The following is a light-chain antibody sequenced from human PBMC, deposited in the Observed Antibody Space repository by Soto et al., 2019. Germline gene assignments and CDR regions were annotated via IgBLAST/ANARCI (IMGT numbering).Light chain of an antibody. CDR3: QEYHTLPIT. Sequence: DIVMTQSPATLSVAPGERVTFSCRASQGVSRKLAWYQHKPGQAPRLLTSGESTEATGIPARFSRSGSGTEYTLTICSLQSEDDAIYYCQEYHTLPITFGGGNKVQIK. CDR1: QGVSRK. CDR2: GES. J-gene: IGKJ4*01. V-gene: IGKV3-15*01.